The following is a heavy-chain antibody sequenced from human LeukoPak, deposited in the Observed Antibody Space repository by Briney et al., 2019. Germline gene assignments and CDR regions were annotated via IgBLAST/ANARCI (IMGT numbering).Heavy chain of an antibody. V-gene: IGHV3-74*01. Sequence: HAGGSLRLSCAASGFTFSSYWMHWVRQAPGKGLVWVSRINSDGSSTTYADSVKGRFTISRDNARNSVNLQLNSLRVEDTALYYCARGRGWVDHWGQGTLVTVSS. CDR3: ARGRGWVDH. CDR2: INSDGSST. J-gene: IGHJ4*02. CDR1: GFTFSSYW. D-gene: IGHD3-16*01.